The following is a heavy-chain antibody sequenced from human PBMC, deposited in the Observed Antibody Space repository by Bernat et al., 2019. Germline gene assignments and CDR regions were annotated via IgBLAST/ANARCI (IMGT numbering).Heavy chain of an antibody. CDR1: GGSISGYY. CDR2: MSYSGST. V-gene: IGHV4-59*01. D-gene: IGHD4-23*01. J-gene: IGHJ5*02. CDR3: ARSYYGGNSVCFDP. Sequence: QVQLQESGPGLVKPSETLSLTCTVSGGSISGYYWSWIRRPPGKGLEWIGYMSYSGSTNYNPSLKSRVTISVATSNNQFPLKLSFVTAADTAVYYCARSYYGGNSVCFDPWGQGTLVTVSS.